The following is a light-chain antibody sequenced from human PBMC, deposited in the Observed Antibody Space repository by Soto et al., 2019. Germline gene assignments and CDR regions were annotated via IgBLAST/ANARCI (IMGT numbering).Light chain of an antibody. J-gene: IGKJ5*01. CDR2: ATS. CDR3: QQYGNSPIT. Sequence: IVMTQSPATLSVSPGERATLSCRASQSVSSNLAWYQQKPGQAPRLLIYATSSRATGIPDRFSGSGSGTDFTLTISRLEPEDFAVYYCQQYGNSPITFGQGTRLEIK. CDR1: QSVSSN. V-gene: IGKV3-20*01.